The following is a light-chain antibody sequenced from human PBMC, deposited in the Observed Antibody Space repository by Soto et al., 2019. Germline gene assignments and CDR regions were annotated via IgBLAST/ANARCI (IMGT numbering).Light chain of an antibody. V-gene: IGLV1-40*01. CDR1: SSNIGAGYD. CDR2: GNT. Sequence: QSVLTQPPSVSGAPGQRVTISCTGSSSNIGAGYDVHWYQHLPGTAPKLLIYGNTNRPSGVPDRFSGSKSGTSVSLAITGLQAEDEADYYCQSYDSSLSGSWVFGGGTKVTVL. J-gene: IGLJ3*02. CDR3: QSYDSSLSGSWV.